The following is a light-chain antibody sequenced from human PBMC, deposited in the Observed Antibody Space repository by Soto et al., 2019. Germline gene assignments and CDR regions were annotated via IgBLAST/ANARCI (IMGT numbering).Light chain of an antibody. CDR2: EVS. CDR1: SSDVGSYNL. Sequence: QSALTQPAAVSGSPGQSITISCTVTSSDVGSYNLVSWYQQHPGKAPKLMIYEVSKRPSGVSNRFSGSKSGDPASLTISGLQADDESDYYCCSYAGSTLVFGGGTKLTVL. CDR3: CSYAGSTLV. V-gene: IGLV2-23*02. J-gene: IGLJ2*01.